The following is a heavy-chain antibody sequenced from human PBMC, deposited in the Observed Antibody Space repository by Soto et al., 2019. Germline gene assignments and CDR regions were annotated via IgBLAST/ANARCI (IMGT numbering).Heavy chain of an antibody. CDR2: ISHDGTNK. V-gene: IGHV3-30*04. D-gene: IGHD6-19*01. CDR3: ARDPSPYTSGWYGIDF. Sequence: GGSLRLSCAASGFTFSAYAMLWVRQAPGKGLEWVAAISHDGTNKYYADSIKGRFTISRDNSANTLFLQVNSLRREDTAMYYCARDPSPYTSGWYGIDFWGHGTLVTVSS. CDR1: GFTFSAYA. J-gene: IGHJ4*01.